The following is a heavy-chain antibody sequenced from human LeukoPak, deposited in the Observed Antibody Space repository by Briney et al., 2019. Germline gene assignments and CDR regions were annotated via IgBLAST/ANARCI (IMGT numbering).Heavy chain of an antibody. Sequence: PGGSLRLSCAASGFTFSSYSMNWVRQAPGKGLEWVSSISSSSSYIYYGDSVKGRFTISRDNAKNSLYLQMNSLRAEDTAVYYCARVLLGATRSYAFDIWGQGTMVTVSS. CDR3: ARVLLGATRSYAFDI. V-gene: IGHV3-21*01. J-gene: IGHJ3*02. CDR1: GFTFSSYS. CDR2: ISSSSSYI. D-gene: IGHD1-26*01.